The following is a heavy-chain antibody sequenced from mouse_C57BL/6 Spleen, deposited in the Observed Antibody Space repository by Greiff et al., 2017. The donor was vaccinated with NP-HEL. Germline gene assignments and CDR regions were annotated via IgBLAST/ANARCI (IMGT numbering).Heavy chain of an antibody. D-gene: IGHD2-3*01. CDR1: GYTFTSYW. CDR3: ARHPRYDGYFYAMDY. V-gene: IGHV1-59*01. Sequence: QVQLQQSGAELVRPGTSVKLSCKASGYTFTSYWMHWVKQRPGQGLEWIGVIDPSDSYTNYNQKFKGKATLTVDTSSSTAYMQLSSLTSEDSAVYYCARHPRYDGYFYAMDYWGKGTSVTVSS. CDR2: IDPSDSYT. J-gene: IGHJ4*01.